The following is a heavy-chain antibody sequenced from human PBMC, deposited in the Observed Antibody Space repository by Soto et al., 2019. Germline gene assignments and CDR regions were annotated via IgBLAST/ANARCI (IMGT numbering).Heavy chain of an antibody. D-gene: IGHD1-26*01. V-gene: IGHV3-33*01. CDR3: AREGGPWELLRPYFDY. CDR1: GFTFSSYG. J-gene: IGHJ4*02. Sequence: GGALRLSCAASGFTFSSYGMHWVRQAPGKGLEWVAVIWYDGSNKYYADSVKGRFTISRDNSKNTLYLQMNSLRAEDTAVYYCAREGGPWELLRPYFDYWGQGTLVTVSS. CDR2: IWYDGSNK.